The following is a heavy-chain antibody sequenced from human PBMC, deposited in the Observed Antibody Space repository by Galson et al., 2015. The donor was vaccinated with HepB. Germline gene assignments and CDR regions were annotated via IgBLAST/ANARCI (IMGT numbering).Heavy chain of an antibody. J-gene: IGHJ5*02. Sequence: SVKVSCKASEYTFINYGVSWIRQAPGQGLEWMGWITTYNGNAEYAQKFQGRVTMTTDTSTNTAYMELRSLRSGDTAVYYCVRDSHCTATGCYRWFDPWGQGTLVTVSS. CDR2: ITTYNGNA. CDR1: EYTFINYG. V-gene: IGHV1-18*01. CDR3: VRDSHCTATGCYRWFDP. D-gene: IGHD2-2*01.